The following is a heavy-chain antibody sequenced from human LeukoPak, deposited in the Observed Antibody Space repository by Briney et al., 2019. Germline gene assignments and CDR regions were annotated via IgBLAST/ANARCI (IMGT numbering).Heavy chain of an antibody. CDR2: VYSGGST. V-gene: IGHV3-66*01. CDR1: GVXVSTNH. J-gene: IGHJ4*02. D-gene: IGHD4-23*01. Sequence: GGSLRLSCAASGVXVSTNHISWVRQAPGKGLEWVSIVYSGGSTYYADSVKGRFTISRDNSKNTLYLQMNSLRAGDTAVYYCARDSGGLDYWGQGTLVTVSS. CDR3: ARDSGGLDY.